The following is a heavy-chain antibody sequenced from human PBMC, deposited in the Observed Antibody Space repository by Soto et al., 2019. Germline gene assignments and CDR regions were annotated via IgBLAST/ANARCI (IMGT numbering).Heavy chain of an antibody. CDR3: AHRPLYYYDSSGYYSAEYFQH. CDR1: GFSLSTSGVG. CDR2: IYWDDDK. D-gene: IGHD3-22*01. J-gene: IGHJ1*01. V-gene: IGHV2-5*02. Sequence: QITLKESGPTLVKPTQTLTLTCTFSGFSLSTSGVGVGWIRQPPGKALEWLALIYWDDDKRYSPSLKSRLTTTKDTSKNQVVLTMTNMDPVDTATYYCAHRPLYYYDSSGYYSAEYFQHWGQGTLVTVSS.